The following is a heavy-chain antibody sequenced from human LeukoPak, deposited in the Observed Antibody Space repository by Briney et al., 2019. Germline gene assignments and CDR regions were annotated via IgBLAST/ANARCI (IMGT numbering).Heavy chain of an antibody. Sequence: PGGSLTLSCAASGFTVSSNYMSWVRQAPGEGLECVSDIYSGGSTYYADFVEGRFTISRDNSKNTLYLQMNSLRAEDTAVYYCARTFRGGYDAYYDYMDVWGKGTTVTVSS. CDR3: ARTFRGGYDAYYDYMDV. J-gene: IGHJ6*03. D-gene: IGHD5-12*01. V-gene: IGHV3-53*01. CDR1: GFTVSSNY. CDR2: IYSGGST.